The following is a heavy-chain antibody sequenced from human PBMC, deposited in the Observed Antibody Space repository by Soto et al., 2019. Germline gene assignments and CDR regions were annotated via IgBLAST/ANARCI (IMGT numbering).Heavy chain of an antibody. V-gene: IGHV4-34*01. CDR2: INHSGST. D-gene: IGHD6-6*01. J-gene: IGHJ6*03. CDR3: ARGPTQASSSDGNYYYYYYMDV. CDR1: GGSFSGYY. Sequence: QVQLQQWGAGLLKPSETLSLTSAVYGGSFSGYYWSWIRQPPGKGLEWIGEINHSGSTNYNPSLKSRVTISVDTSKNQFSLKLSSVTAADTAVYYCARGPTQASSSDGNYYYYYYMDVWGKGTTVTVSS.